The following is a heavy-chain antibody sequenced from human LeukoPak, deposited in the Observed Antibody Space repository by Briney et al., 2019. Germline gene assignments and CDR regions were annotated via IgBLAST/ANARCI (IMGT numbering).Heavy chain of an antibody. CDR3: ARRYSSSYYFDY. V-gene: IGHV3-11*01. D-gene: IGHD2-2*01. J-gene: IGHJ4*02. CDR2: IGGTGSFI. CDR1: GFTFSDYS. Sequence: GGSLRLSCAASGFTFSDYSMTWIRQAPGKGLEWVSYIGGTGSFIYYADSVKGRFTISRDNAKNSLYLQMNSLRAEDTAVYYCARRYSSSYYFDYWGQGTLVTASS.